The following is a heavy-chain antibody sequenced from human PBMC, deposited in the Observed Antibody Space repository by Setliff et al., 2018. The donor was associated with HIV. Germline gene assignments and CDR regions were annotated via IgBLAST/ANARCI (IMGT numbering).Heavy chain of an antibody. J-gene: IGHJ4*02. V-gene: IGHV4-38-2*01. Sequence: SSETLSLTCAVSDYSISSGYYWGWIRQPPGKGLEWIGGIYHSGSTYYNPSLKSRVTISVDTSKNHFSLKLSSVTAADTAVYYCARLNNGAHYFHFDYWGQGTLVTSPQ. D-gene: IGHD1-20*01. CDR1: DYSISSGYY. CDR2: IYHSGST. CDR3: ARLNNGAHYFHFDY.